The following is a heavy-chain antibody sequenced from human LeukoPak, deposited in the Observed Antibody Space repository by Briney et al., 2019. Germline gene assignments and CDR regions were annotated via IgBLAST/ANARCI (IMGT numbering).Heavy chain of an antibody. Sequence: ASVKVSCKASGYTFTSYDINWVRQATGQGLEWMGWMNPNSGNTGYAQKFQGRVTITADKSTSTAYMELSSLRSEDTAVYYCARKGHYYDSSGLDYWGQGTLVTVSS. J-gene: IGHJ4*02. CDR1: GYTFTSYD. V-gene: IGHV1-8*01. CDR2: MNPNSGNT. CDR3: ARKGHYYDSSGLDY. D-gene: IGHD3-22*01.